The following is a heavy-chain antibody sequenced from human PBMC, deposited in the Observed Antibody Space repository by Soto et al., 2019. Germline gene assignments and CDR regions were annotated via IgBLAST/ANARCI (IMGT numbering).Heavy chain of an antibody. CDR3: ASGEIAAAGTRWLVPYYYYGMDV. Sequence: SETLSLTCTVSGGSISSGDYYWSWIRQPPGKGLEWIGYIYYSGSTYYNPSLKSRVTISVDTSKNQFSLKLSSVTAADTAVYYCASGEIAAAGTRWLVPYYYYGMDVWGKGPTVTVSS. CDR1: GGSISSGDYY. J-gene: IGHJ6*04. D-gene: IGHD6-13*01. CDR2: IYYSGST. V-gene: IGHV4-30-4*01.